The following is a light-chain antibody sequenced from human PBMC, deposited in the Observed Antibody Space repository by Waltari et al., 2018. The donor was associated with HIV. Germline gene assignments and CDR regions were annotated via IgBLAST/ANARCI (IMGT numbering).Light chain of an antibody. V-gene: IGLV3-19*01. J-gene: IGLJ2*01. CDR3: NSRDSSGVV. CDR1: SLGNYF. Sequence: SSELTQDPAVSVALGQTDRITCQGDSLGNYFASWYQQKPGQAPELVIEGKNNRPSGIPDRFSVSSSGTTASLIITGAQAEDEADYYCNSRDSSGVVFGGGTKLTVL. CDR2: GKN.